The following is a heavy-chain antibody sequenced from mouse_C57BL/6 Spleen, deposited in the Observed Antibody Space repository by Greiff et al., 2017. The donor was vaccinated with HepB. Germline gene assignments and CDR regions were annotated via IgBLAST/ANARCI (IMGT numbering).Heavy chain of an antibody. CDR1: GYTFTSYW. D-gene: IGHD2-4*01. V-gene: IGHV1-59*01. J-gene: IGHJ4*01. CDR2: IDPSDSYT. CDR3: ARKGDYDDPSYAMDY. Sequence: QVQLQQPGAELVRPGTSVKLSCKASGYTFTSYWMHWVKQRPGQGLEWIGVIDPSDSYTNYNQKFKGKATLTVDTSSSTAYMQLSSLTSEDSAVYYCARKGDYDDPSYAMDYWGQGTSVNVSS.